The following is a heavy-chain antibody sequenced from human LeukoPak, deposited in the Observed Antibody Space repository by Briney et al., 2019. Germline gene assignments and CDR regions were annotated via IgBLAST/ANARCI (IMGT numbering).Heavy chain of an antibody. CDR2: IIPILGIA. V-gene: IGHV1-69*04. Sequence: SVKVSCKASGGTFSSYTISWVRQAPGQGLEWMGRIIPILGIANYAQKVQGRVTITADKSTSTAYMELSSLRSEDTAVYYCARETIPSSSSYFDYWGQGTLVTVSS. D-gene: IGHD6-13*01. CDR1: GGTFSSYT. J-gene: IGHJ4*02. CDR3: ARETIPSSSSYFDY.